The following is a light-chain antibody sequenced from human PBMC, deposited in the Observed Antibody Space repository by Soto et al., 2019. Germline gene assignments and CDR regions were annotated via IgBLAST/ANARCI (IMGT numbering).Light chain of an antibody. CDR1: QSTSSW. J-gene: IGKJ1*01. CDR2: GAS. V-gene: IGKV1-5*03. Sequence: DLLMTQSPSTLPASVGETVTLTCRASQSTSSWVAWYQQRPGKPPKLVIYGASTLERGVPSRFSGSGSGTEFTLTIAGLQPDDFATYYCQHYKPYKTFGQGTRV. CDR3: QHYKPYKT.